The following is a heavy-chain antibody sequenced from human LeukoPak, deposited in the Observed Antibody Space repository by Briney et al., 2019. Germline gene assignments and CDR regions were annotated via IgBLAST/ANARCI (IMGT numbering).Heavy chain of an antibody. J-gene: IGHJ4*02. V-gene: IGHV3-21*01. CDR3: ARDPLDFWSGEYFDY. CDR2: ISSSSYI. D-gene: IGHD3-3*01. Sequence: GSLRLSCAASGFTFSSYSMNWVRQAPGKGLEWVSSISSSSYIYYADSVKGRFTISRDNAKNSLYLQMNSLRAEDTAVYYCARDPLDFWSGEYFDYWGQGTLVTVSS. CDR1: GFTFSSYS.